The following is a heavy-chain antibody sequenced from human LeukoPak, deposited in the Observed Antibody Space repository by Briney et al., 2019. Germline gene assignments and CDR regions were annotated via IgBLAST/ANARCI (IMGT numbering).Heavy chain of an antibody. J-gene: IGHJ6*03. V-gene: IGHV1-8*02. CDR3: ARGGDDILTLYYMDV. CDR2: MNPNSGNT. CDR1: GYTFTSYD. Sequence: ASVKVSCKASGYTFTSYDINWVRQAPGQGLEWMGWMNPNSGNTGYAQKFQGRVTMTRDTSISTAYMELSSLRSDDTAVYYCARGGDDILTLYYMDVWGKGTTVTISS. D-gene: IGHD3-9*01.